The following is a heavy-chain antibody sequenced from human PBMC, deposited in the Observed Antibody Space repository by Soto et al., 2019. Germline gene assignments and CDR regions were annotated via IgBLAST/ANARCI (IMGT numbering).Heavy chain of an antibody. CDR1: GFSFSSYW. V-gene: IGHV3-74*01. D-gene: IGHD3-16*01. CDR3: HRHCWGFSQSS. Sequence: PGWSLRLSCAVSGFSFSSYWMHWVRQAPGKGLVWVSRINLDGSYIDHADSVKGRFTVSRDNAKNTLYLQMNSLRVEDTAVYYFHRHCWGFSQSSWG. J-gene: IGHJ5*01. CDR2: INLDGSYI.